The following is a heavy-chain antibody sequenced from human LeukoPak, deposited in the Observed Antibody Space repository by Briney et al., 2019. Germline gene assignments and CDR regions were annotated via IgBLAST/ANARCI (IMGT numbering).Heavy chain of an antibody. V-gene: IGHV3-48*01. CDR3: ARGWATIFGVVIKPFDY. D-gene: IGHD3-3*01. J-gene: IGHJ4*02. Sequence: PGGSLRLSCAASGFTFSSYSMTWVRQAPGKGLEWVSYITYSSSTIYYADSVKGRFTISRDNAKNSLYLQMNSLRAEDTAVYYCARGWATIFGVVIKPFDYWGQGTLVTVSS. CDR1: GFTFSSYS. CDR2: ITYSSSTI.